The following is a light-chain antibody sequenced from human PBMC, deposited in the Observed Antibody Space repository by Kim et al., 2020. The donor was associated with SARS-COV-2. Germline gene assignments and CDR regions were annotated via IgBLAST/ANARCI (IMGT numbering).Light chain of an antibody. CDR2: QDT. V-gene: IGLV3-1*01. CDR1: NLGDKY. Sequence: VSPGQTASITCSGDNLGDKYACWYQQKPGQSPVLVIYQDTKRPSGIPERFSGSNSGNTATLTISGTQAMDEADYYCQAWDSSTAVFGGGTQLTVL. CDR3: QAWDSSTAV. J-gene: IGLJ3*02.